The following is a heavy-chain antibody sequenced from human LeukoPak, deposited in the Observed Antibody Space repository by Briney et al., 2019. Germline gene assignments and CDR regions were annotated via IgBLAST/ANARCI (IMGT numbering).Heavy chain of an antibody. J-gene: IGHJ4*02. CDR2: IIPIFGTA. Sequence: GASVKVSCKASGGTFSSYAISWVRQAPGQGLEWMGGIIPIFGTANYAQKFQGRVTITADESTSTAYMGLSSLRSEDTAVHYCATSSRTYSSTDYWGQGTLVTVSP. CDR1: GGTFSSYA. CDR3: ATSSRTYSSTDY. D-gene: IGHD6-13*01. V-gene: IGHV1-69*13.